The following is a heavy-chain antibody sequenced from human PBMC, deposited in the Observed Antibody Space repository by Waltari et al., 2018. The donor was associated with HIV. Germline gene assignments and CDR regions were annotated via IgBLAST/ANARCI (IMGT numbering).Heavy chain of an antibody. D-gene: IGHD4-17*01. CDR1: ANAATGPQ. V-gene: IGHV1-2*02. Sequence: QQQLVQSGAEVTKPEASVKVSCQGLANAATGPQIPWVRQAPGQGLEWMGWINRNNGGTNYAQKIQDRVTMTRDTSSSTAYMELGRWRSDDTAVYYCARNLDGDYVLADWGQGILVTVSS. CDR3: ARNLDGDYVLAD. J-gene: IGHJ4*02. CDR2: INRNNGGT.